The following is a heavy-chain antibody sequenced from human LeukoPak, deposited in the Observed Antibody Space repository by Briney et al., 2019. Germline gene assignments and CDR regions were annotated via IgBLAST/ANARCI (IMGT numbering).Heavy chain of an antibody. Sequence: GRSLRLSCAVSEFTFSHFAMHWVRQAPGKGLEWVAVVSSHGNDGYYADSVEGRFTISRDNSKNTLYLQIDSLRAEDTAIYYCTRGAYNFNDFDYWGQGTLVTVFS. CDR2: VSSHGNDG. V-gene: IGHV3-30*01. J-gene: IGHJ4*02. D-gene: IGHD5-24*01. CDR1: EFTFSHFA. CDR3: TRGAYNFNDFDY.